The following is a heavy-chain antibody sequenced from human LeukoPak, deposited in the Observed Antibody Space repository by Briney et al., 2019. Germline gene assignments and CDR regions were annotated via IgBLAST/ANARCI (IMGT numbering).Heavy chain of an antibody. Sequence: SETLSLTCAVYGGSFSGYYWSWIRQPPGQGLEWMGEINHSGSTNYNPSLKSRVTISVDTSKNQFSLKLSSVTAADTAVYYCARGPKAVAVSWGQGPLVTVSS. CDR3: ARGPKAVAVS. J-gene: IGHJ5*02. CDR2: INHSGST. D-gene: IGHD6-19*01. CDR1: GGSFSGYY. V-gene: IGHV4-34*01.